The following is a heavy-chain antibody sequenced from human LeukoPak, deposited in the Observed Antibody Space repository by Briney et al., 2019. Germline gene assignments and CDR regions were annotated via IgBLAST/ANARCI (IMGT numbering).Heavy chain of an antibody. V-gene: IGHV4-61*02. CDR2: IYTSGST. D-gene: IGHD5-24*01. J-gene: IGHJ4*02. Sequence: PSQTLSLTCTVSGGSISSGSYYWSWIRQPAGKGLEWIGRIYTSGSTNYNPSLKSRVTISVDTSKNQFSLKLSSVTAADTAVYYCARGGDGYNSGFFDYWGQGTLVTVSS. CDR1: GGSISSGSYY. CDR3: ARGGDGYNSGFFDY.